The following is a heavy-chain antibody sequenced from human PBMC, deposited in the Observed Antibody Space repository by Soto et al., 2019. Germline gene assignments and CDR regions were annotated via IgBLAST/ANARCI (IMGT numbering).Heavy chain of an antibody. V-gene: IGHV5-10-1*01. CDR1: GYSFTSYW. Sequence: EVQLVQSGAEVKKPGESLRISCKGSGYSFTSYWISWVCQMPGKGLEWMGRIDRSDSYTNYSPSFQGHVTISADKSISTAYLQWSSPKASDTAMYYCARLQAAAGDNDLTFDYWGQGTLVTVSS. D-gene: IGHD6-13*01. J-gene: IGHJ4*02. CDR2: IDRSDSYT. CDR3: ARLQAAAGDNDLTFDY.